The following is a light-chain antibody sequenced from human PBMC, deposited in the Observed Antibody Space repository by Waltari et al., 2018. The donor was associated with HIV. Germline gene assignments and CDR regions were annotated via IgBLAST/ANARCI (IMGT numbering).Light chain of an antibody. J-gene: IGLJ3*02. Sequence: QSVLTQPPSVSGAPGQRVTISCTGRSIVAGYDVHWFQQFPGTAPRLLIYGNRNRPSGVPGRFSGSNSGNSASLAITGLQAEDEATYYCQSYDSSLGGRVFGGGTKVTVL. V-gene: IGLV1-40*01. CDR2: GNR. CDR3: QSYDSSLGGRV. CDR1: SIVAGYD.